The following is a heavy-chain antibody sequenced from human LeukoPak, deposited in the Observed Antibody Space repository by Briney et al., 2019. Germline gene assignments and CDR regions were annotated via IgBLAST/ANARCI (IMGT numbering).Heavy chain of an antibody. V-gene: IGHV4-4*07. CDR2: IYTSGST. Sequence: SETLSLTCTVSGGSISSYYWSWIRQPAGTGLEWIGRIYTSGSTNYDPSLKSRVTMSVDTSKNQFSLKLSSVTAADTAVYYCARVIRDYYDSSGYYYFDYWGQGTLVTVSS. D-gene: IGHD3-22*01. CDR1: GGSISSYY. J-gene: IGHJ4*02. CDR3: ARVIRDYYDSSGYYYFDY.